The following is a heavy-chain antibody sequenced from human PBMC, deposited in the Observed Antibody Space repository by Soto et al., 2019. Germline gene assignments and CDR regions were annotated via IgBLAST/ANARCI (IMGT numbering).Heavy chain of an antibody. D-gene: IGHD3-10*01. CDR1: GYTFTSHG. CDR3: ARDLLLQFGELSPFDY. V-gene: IGHV1-18*01. Sequence: APVKVSCKASGYTFTSHGISWVRQAPGQGLEWMGWISAYNGNTNYAQKLQGRVTMTTDTSTSTAYMELRSLRSDDTAVYYCARDLLLQFGELSPFDYWGQGTLVTVSS. J-gene: IGHJ4*02. CDR2: ISAYNGNT.